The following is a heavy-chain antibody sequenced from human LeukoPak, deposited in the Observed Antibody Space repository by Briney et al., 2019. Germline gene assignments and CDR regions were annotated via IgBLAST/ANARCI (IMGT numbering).Heavy chain of an antibody. D-gene: IGHD1-7*01. V-gene: IGHV4-4*07. CDR2: ISGSGTA. CDR3: ARGTELTRTSGHYSFDY. CDR1: AGSINTYF. Sequence: SETLSLTCTVSAGSINTYFWTWVRQPAGKGLEWIGRISGSGTAFYNPPLESRVTISLDTANYQLFLRMTSVSAADTAVYYCARGTELTRTSGHYSFDYWGQGTLVSVSS. J-gene: IGHJ4*02.